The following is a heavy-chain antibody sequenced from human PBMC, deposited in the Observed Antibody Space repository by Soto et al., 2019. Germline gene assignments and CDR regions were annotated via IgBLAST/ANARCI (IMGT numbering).Heavy chain of an antibody. J-gene: IGHJ4*02. CDR3: ARGGDYYGSGSEDAYYFDY. CDR1: GGSISSGDYY. D-gene: IGHD3-10*01. Sequence: QVQLQESGPGLVKPSQTLSLTCTVSGGSISSGDYYWSWIRQPPGKGLEWIGYIYYSGSTYYNPSLKSLVTISVDTSKNQFSLKLSSVTAADTAVYYCARGGDYYGSGSEDAYYFDYWGQGTLVSVSS. CDR2: IYYSGST. V-gene: IGHV4-30-4*01.